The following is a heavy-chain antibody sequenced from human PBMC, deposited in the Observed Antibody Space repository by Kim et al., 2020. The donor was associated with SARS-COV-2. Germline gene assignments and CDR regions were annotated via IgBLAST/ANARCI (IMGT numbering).Heavy chain of an antibody. J-gene: IGHJ4*02. CDR3: AKVQYDFWSGYLDY. CDR1: GFTFSSYG. Sequence: GGSLRLSCAASGFTFSSYGMHWVRQAPGKGLEWVAVISYDGSNKYYADSVKGRFTISRDNSKNTLYLQMNSLRAEDTAVYYCAKVQYDFWSGYLDYWGQGTLVTVSS. CDR2: ISYDGSNK. D-gene: IGHD3-3*01. V-gene: IGHV3-30*18.